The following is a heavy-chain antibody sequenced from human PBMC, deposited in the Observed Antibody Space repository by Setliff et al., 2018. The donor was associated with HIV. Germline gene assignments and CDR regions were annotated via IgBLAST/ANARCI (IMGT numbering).Heavy chain of an antibody. J-gene: IGHJ6*02. CDR3: SGMGVEVVSYYYGMDV. V-gene: IGHV3-48*01. CDR1: GFTFGDFG. D-gene: IGHD2-2*01. CDR2: ISSSSSTI. Sequence: GGSLRLSCRTSGFTFGDFGMSWVRQAPGKGLEWVSYISSSSSTIYYADSVKGRFTISRDNAKNSLYLQVNSLKIEDTAVYYCSGMGVEVVSYYYGMDVWGQGTTVTVSS.